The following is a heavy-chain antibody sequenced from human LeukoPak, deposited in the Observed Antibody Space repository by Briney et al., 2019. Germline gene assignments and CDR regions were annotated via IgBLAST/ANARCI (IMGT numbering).Heavy chain of an antibody. CDR2: IYYSGST. CDR1: GGSISSYY. CDR3: ARGPLVGATPYYFDY. J-gene: IGHJ4*02. V-gene: IGHV4-59*12. D-gene: IGHD1-26*01. Sequence: SETLSLTCTVSGGSISSYYWSWIRQPPGKGLEWIGYIYYSGSTNYNPSLKSRVTISVDTSKNQFSLKLSSVTAADTAVYYCARGPLVGATPYYFDYWGQGTLVTVSS.